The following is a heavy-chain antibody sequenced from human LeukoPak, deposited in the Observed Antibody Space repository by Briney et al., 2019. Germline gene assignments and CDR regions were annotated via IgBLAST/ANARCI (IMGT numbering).Heavy chain of an antibody. CDR3: AREGGPYRPLDY. CDR1: GDSVSSDSYY. V-gene: IGHV4-61*01. Sequence: SETLSLTCTVSGDSVSSDSYYWSWIRQPPGKGLEWIGYIYYSGNTNYNPSLKSRVTMSVDTSKNQFSVKLSSVTTADTAVYYCAREGGPYRPLDYSGQGTLVTVSS. CDR2: IYYSGNT. J-gene: IGHJ4*02.